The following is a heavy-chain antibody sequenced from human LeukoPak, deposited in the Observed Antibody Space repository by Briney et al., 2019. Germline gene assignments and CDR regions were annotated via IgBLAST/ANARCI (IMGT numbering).Heavy chain of an antibody. CDR2: ISGSGGST. V-gene: IGHV3-23*01. CDR3: AKDVWGALWCFDL. D-gene: IGHD7-27*01. Sequence: GGSLRLSCAASGFTFSSYAMSWVRQAPGKGLEWVSGISGSGGSTYYADSVKGRFTISRDNSKNTLYLQMNSLRAEDTAVYYCAKDVWGALWCFDLWGRGTLITVSS. J-gene: IGHJ2*01. CDR1: GFTFSSYA.